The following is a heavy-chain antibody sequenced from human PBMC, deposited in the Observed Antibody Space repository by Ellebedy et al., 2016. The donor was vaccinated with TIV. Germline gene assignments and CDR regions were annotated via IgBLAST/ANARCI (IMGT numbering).Heavy chain of an antibody. Sequence: MPSETLSLTCAVYGGSFSGYYWSWTRQPPGKGLEWIGEINHSGSTNYNPSLKSRVTISVDTSKNQFSLKLSSVTAADTAVYYCARLSGGYVIDYWGQGTLVTVSS. J-gene: IGHJ4*02. CDR2: INHSGST. CDR1: GGSFSGYY. V-gene: IGHV4-34*01. CDR3: ARLSGGYVIDY. D-gene: IGHD5-12*01.